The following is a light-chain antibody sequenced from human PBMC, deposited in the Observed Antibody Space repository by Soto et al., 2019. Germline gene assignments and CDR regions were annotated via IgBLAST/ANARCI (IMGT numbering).Light chain of an antibody. J-gene: IGKJ5*01. CDR2: AAS. V-gene: IGKV1-39*01. CDR3: QQTYNTPIT. Sequence: DIQMTQAPSSVSASVGDIFTMTCXASHPISNYLNWYQQREGKAPQLLIYAASTLQRGVPSRFSGSESGTDFTLTITSLQPEDSATYYCQQTYNTPITFGQGTRLEIK. CDR1: HPISNY.